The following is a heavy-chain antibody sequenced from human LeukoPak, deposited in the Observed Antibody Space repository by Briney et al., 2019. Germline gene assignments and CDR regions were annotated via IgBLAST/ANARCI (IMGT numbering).Heavy chain of an antibody. V-gene: IGHV4-4*07. CDR3: ARGGLYCSSTSCYWAFDY. J-gene: IGHJ4*02. Sequence: SETVSLTCSVSGGSISSYYWSWIRQPAGKGLEWIGRIYTSGSTNYNPSLKSRVTMSVDTSKNQFSLKLSSVTAADTAVYYCARGGLYCSSTSCYWAFDYWGQGTLVTVSS. CDR2: IYTSGST. D-gene: IGHD2-2*01. CDR1: GGSISSYY.